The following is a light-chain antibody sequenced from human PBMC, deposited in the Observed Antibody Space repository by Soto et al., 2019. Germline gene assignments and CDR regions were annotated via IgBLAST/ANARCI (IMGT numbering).Light chain of an antibody. Sequence: EIVLTQSPATLSLSPGERATLSCRASQTVYTYLAWYQQKPGQAPMLLIYDASNRATGVPARFSGSGSGTDFTLTISSLEPEDFAVYYCQQRYRWPPITFGGGTKVETK. CDR3: QQRYRWPPIT. V-gene: IGKV3-11*01. CDR2: DAS. CDR1: QTVYTY. J-gene: IGKJ4*01.